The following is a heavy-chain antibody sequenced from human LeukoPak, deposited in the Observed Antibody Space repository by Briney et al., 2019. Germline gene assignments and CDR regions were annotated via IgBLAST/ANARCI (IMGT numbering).Heavy chain of an antibody. V-gene: IGHV3-23*01. Sequence: GGSLRLSCAASGITFSAYGMSWVRQAPGKGLEWVSTISGSGTSTYYADSVKGRFTISRDNSKNTLYLQMNSLRAEDTAVYYCAKWGDYDILTGYYDPDYWGQGTLVTVSS. J-gene: IGHJ4*02. CDR2: ISGSGTST. CDR3: AKWGDYDILTGYYDPDY. D-gene: IGHD3-9*01. CDR1: GITFSAYG.